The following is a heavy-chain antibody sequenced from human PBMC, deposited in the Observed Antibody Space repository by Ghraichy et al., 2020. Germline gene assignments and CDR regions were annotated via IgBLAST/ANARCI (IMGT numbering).Heavy chain of an antibody. J-gene: IGHJ4*02. Sequence: GGSLRLSCAASGFTFSSYAMSWVRQAPGKGLEWVSAISGSGGSTYYADSVKGRFTISRDNSKNTLYLQMNSLRAEDTAVYYCAKRPPAVIAAAGTTFDYWCQGTLVTVSS. D-gene: IGHD6-13*01. CDR2: ISGSGGST. V-gene: IGHV3-23*01. CDR3: AKRPPAVIAAAGTTFDY. CDR1: GFTFSSYA.